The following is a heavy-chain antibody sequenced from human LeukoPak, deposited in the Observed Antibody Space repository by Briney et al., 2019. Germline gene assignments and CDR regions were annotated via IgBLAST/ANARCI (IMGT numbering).Heavy chain of an antibody. J-gene: IGHJ4*02. CDR1: VFTFSSYA. V-gene: IGHV3-23*01. CDR3: AKRRRGYYDSSGPIEY. Sequence: GGSLRLSCAASVFTFSSYAMSWVRQAPGKGLGWVSSISGSGGSTYYADSVKGRFTISRDNSKNTLYLQMNSLRAEDTAVYFWAKRRRGYYDSSGPIEYWGQGTLVTVSS. CDR2: ISGSGGST. D-gene: IGHD3-22*01.